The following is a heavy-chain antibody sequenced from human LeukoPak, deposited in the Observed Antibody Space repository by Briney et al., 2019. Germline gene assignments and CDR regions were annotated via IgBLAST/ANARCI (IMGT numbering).Heavy chain of an antibody. CDR3: ARLGYCSSASCYSRVNFDY. D-gene: IGHD2-2*01. J-gene: IGHJ4*02. CDR2: IYYSGTT. CDR1: GGSISSSSYY. V-gene: IGHV4-39*01. Sequence: SETLSLTCTVSGGSISSSSYYWGWIRQPPGKGLEWIGSIYYSGTTYYNPSLKSRVTISVDTSENQFSLKLSSVTAADTAVYYCARLGYCSSASCYSRVNFDYWGQGTLVTVSS.